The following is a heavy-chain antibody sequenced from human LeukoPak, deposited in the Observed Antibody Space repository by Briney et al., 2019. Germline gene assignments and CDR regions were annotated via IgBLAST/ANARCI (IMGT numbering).Heavy chain of an antibody. J-gene: IGHJ6*03. Sequence: GESLKISCKDSGNTFTSDWIAWVRQMPGKGLEWMGLIYPADSDTRYSPSFQGQVTISADKSINTAYLHWSSLKASDTAMYYCARMFTTVTGFQYMDVWGEGTTVTVSS. CDR1: GNTFTSDW. V-gene: IGHV5-51*01. CDR2: IYPADSDT. CDR3: ARMFTTVTGFQYMDV. D-gene: IGHD4-11*01.